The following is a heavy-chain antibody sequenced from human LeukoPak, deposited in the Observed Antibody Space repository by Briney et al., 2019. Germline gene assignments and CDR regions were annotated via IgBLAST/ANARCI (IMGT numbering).Heavy chain of an antibody. CDR3: APDIDILTGPPHFDY. CDR1: GFTFSSYA. V-gene: IGHV3-23*01. D-gene: IGHD3-9*01. CDR2: ISGSGGST. J-gene: IGHJ4*02. Sequence: GGSLRLSCAASGFTFSSYAMSWVRQAPGKGLEWVSAISGSGGSTYYADSVKGRFTISRDNSKNTLYLQMNSLRAEDTAVYYCAPDIDILTGPPHFDYWGQGTLVTVSS.